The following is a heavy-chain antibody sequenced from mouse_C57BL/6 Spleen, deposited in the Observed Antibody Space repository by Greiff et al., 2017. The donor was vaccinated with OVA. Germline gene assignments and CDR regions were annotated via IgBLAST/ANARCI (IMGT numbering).Heavy chain of an antibody. D-gene: IGHD2-3*01. Sequence: QVQLQQPGAELVKPGASVKMSCKASGYTFTSYWITWVKQRPGQGLEWIGDIYPGSGSTNYNEKFKSKATLTVDTSSSTAYMQLSSLTSEDSAVYYCARWFYDGYYLWYFDVWGTGTTVTVSS. V-gene: IGHV1-55*01. CDR1: GYTFTSYW. J-gene: IGHJ1*03. CDR2: IYPGSGST. CDR3: ARWFYDGYYLWYFDV.